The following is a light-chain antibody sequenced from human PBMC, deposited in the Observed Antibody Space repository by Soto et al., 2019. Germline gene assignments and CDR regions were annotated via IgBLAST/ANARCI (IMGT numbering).Light chain of an antibody. J-gene: IGKJ1*01. CDR1: QSVSSSY. CDR3: QHHGNSPPSCT. Sequence: EIVLTQSPCTLSLSPGERATLFCRASQSVSSSYLAWYQQKPGPAPRLLIYGASSRATAIPDRFSGSGSGTTFALPISRLEPEDFAVYYCQHHGNSPPSCTFGQGTKVEIK. CDR2: GAS. V-gene: IGKV3-20*01.